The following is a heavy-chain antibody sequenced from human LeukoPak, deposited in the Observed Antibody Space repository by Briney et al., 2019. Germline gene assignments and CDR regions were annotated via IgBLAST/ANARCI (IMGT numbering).Heavy chain of an antibody. CDR3: ARGRYCSADTCSGGDAFDI. Sequence: SETLSLTCTVSGGSINNYCWSWIRQPAGKGLEWIGRIYTRGSTNYNPSLKSRVTMSVDTSKNQFSLKLSSVTAADTAVYYCARGRYCSADTCSGGDAFDIWGQGTMVSVSS. J-gene: IGHJ3*02. CDR1: GGSINNYC. D-gene: IGHD2-15*01. CDR2: IYTRGST. V-gene: IGHV4-4*07.